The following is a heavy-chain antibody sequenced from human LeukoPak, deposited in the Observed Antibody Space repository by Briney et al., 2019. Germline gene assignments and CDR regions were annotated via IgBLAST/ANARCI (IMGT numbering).Heavy chain of an antibody. V-gene: IGHV3-23*01. CDR2: ISGSGGST. CDR3: AGKYGGTLDY. J-gene: IGHJ4*02. CDR1: GFTFSSYA. D-gene: IGHD4-23*01. Sequence: PGRSLRLSCAASGFTFSSYAMSWVRQAPGKGLEWVSAISGSGGSTYYADSVKGRFTISRDNSKNTLYLQMNSLRAEDTAVYYCAGKYGGTLDYWGQGTLVTVSS.